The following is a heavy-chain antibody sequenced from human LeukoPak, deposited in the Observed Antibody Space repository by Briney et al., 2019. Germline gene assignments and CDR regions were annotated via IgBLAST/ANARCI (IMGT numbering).Heavy chain of an antibody. J-gene: IGHJ4*02. CDR2: IWYDGSNK. V-gene: IGHV3-33*06. CDR1: GFTFSSDG. CDR3: AKDGSGGAPFDY. Sequence: GRSLRLSCAASGFTFSSDGMHWVRQAPGKGLEWVAVIWYDGSNKYYADSVKGRFTISRDNSKNTLYLQMNSLRAEDTAVYYCAKDGSGGAPFDYWGQGTLVTVSS. D-gene: IGHD3-10*01.